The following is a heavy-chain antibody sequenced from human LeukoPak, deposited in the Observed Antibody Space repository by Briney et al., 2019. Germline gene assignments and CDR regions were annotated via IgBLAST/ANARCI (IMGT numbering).Heavy chain of an antibody. CDR3: ARGRYSGSATQYFQH. CDR2: INPSGGST. Sequence: ASVKVSCKASGYAFTSYYTHWVRQAPGQGLEWMGIINPSGGSTSYAQKFQGRVTMTRDTSTSTVYMELSSLRSEDTAVYYCARGRYSGSATQYFQHWGQGTLVTVSS. D-gene: IGHD1-26*01. V-gene: IGHV1-46*01. CDR1: GYAFTSYY. J-gene: IGHJ1*01.